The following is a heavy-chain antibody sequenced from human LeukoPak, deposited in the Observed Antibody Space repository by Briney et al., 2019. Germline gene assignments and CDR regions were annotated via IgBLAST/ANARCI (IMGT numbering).Heavy chain of an antibody. CDR1: GGSISSGDYY. CDR3: ARESGYGGTEC. V-gene: IGHV4-30-4*01. J-gene: IGHJ4*02. Sequence: NPSETLSLTCNVSGGSISSGDYYWSWIRQSPGEGLEWIGYIYYSGTAYYNPSLKSRITMSVDTSNNQFSLKLSSVTAADTAVYYCARESGYGGTECWGQGTLVTVSS. D-gene: IGHD4-23*01. CDR2: IYYSGTA.